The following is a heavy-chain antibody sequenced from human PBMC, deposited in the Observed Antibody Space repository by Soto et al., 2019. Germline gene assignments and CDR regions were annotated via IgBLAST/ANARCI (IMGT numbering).Heavy chain of an antibody. CDR1: GGSISSGDYY. CDR2: IYYSGST. Sequence: PSETLSLTCTVSGGSISSGDYYWSWIRQPPGKGLEWIGYIYYSGSTYYNPSLKSRVTISVDTSKNQFSLKLSPVTAADTAVYYCARKDYDILTGSSFFDYWGQGTLVTVSS. J-gene: IGHJ4*02. D-gene: IGHD3-9*01. CDR3: ARKDYDILTGSSFFDY. V-gene: IGHV4-30-4*01.